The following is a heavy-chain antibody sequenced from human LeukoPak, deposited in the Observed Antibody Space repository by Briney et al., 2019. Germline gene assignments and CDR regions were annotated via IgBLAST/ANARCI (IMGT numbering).Heavy chain of an antibody. CDR3: ARSHPVVAAHLDI. D-gene: IGHD2-15*01. J-gene: IGHJ3*02. CDR2: ISYDGSNK. CDR1: GFTFSSYG. Sequence: PGGSLRLSCAASGFTFSSYGMHWVRQAPGKGLEWVAVISYDGSNKYYADSVKGRFTISRDNSQNTLYLQMNSLRAEDTAVYYCARSHPVVAAHLDIWGQGTMVTVSS. V-gene: IGHV3-30*03.